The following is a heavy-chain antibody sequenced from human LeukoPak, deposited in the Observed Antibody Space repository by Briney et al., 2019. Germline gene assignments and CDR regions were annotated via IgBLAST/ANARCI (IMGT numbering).Heavy chain of an antibody. Sequence: AASVKVSCKASGGTFSSYAISWVRQAPGQGLEWMGGIIPIFGTANYAQKFQGRVTMTTDESTSTAYMELSSLRSEDTAVYCCARRLYYYDSSGHDAFDIWGQGTMVTVSS. J-gene: IGHJ3*02. CDR1: GGTFSSYA. D-gene: IGHD3-22*01. CDR2: IIPIFGTA. V-gene: IGHV1-69*05. CDR3: ARRLYYYDSSGHDAFDI.